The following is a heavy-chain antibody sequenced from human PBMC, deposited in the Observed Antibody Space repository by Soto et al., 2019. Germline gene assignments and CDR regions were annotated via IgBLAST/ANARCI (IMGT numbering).Heavy chain of an antibody. CDR3: ARGGNFHAKREDAFDI. CDR1: GGSFSGYY. D-gene: IGHD1-7*01. V-gene: IGHV4-34*01. Sequence: SETMSLTCAVDGGSFSGYYWSWIRQPPGKGLEWIGEINHSGSTNYNPSLKSRVTISVDTSKNQFSLKLSSVTAADTAVYYCARGGNFHAKREDAFDIWGQGTMVTVSS. J-gene: IGHJ3*02. CDR2: INHSGST.